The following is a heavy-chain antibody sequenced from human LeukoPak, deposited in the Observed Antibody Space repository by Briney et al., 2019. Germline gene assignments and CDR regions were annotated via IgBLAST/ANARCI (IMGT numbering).Heavy chain of an antibody. J-gene: IGHJ5*02. D-gene: IGHD2-2*01. CDR3: ARNQPGKPINWFDP. CDR2: IYHSGST. Sequence: SETLSLTCTVSGYSISSGYFWGWIRQPPGKGLEWIGSIYHSGSTYYNPSLKSRVSISVDTSKNQLSLKLSSVTAADTAVYYCARNQPGKPINWFDPWGQGTLVTVSS. V-gene: IGHV4-38-2*02. CDR1: GYSISSGYF.